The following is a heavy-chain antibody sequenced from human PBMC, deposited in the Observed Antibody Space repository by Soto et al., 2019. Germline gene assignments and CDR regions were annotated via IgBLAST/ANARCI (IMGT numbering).Heavy chain of an antibody. CDR1: GGSISSGGYY. CDR2: IYYSGST. CDR3: ARASNCSGGSCYSWYWFDP. D-gene: IGHD2-15*01. J-gene: IGHJ5*02. V-gene: IGHV4-31*03. Sequence: QVQLQESGPGLVKPSQTLSLTCTVSGGSISSGGYYWSWIRQHPGKGLEWIGYIYYSGSTYYNPSLNSRVTLSVDKPRTQFSLKLSSVTAANTAVYYCARASNCSGGSCYSWYWFDPWGQGTLVTVSS.